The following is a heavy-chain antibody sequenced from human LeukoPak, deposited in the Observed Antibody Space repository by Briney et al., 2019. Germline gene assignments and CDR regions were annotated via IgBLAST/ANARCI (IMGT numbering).Heavy chain of an antibody. Sequence: SEPLSLTCTVSGGSISSSSYYWGWIRQPPGKGMEWIGCIYYSGSTYYNPSLKSRVTISVDTSKNQFSLKLSSVTAADTAVYYCARGRRHRYDLWSGSVDYWGQGTLVTVSS. CDR2: IYYSGST. CDR3: ARGRRHRYDLWSGSVDY. V-gene: IGHV4-39*07. J-gene: IGHJ4*02. CDR1: GGSISSSSYY. D-gene: IGHD3-3*01.